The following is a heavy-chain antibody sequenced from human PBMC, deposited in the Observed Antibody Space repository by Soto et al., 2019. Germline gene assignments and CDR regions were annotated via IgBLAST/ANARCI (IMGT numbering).Heavy chain of an antibody. J-gene: IGHJ5*02. V-gene: IGHV4-31*03. CDR1: GGSISSGGYY. D-gene: IGHD3-9*01. CDR2: IYYSGST. CDR3: ARASEYYDILTGYQPIIWFDP. Sequence: TSETLSLTCTVSGGSISSGGYYWSWIRQHPGKGLEWIGYIYYSGSTYYNPSLKSRVTISVDTSKNQFSLKLSSVTAADTAVYYCARASEYYDILTGYQPIIWFDPWGQGTQVTVSS.